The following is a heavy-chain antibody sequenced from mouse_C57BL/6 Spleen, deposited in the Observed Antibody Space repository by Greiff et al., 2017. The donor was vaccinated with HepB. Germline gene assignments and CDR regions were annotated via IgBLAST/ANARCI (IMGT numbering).Heavy chain of an antibody. D-gene: IGHD2-4*01. V-gene: IGHV1-4*01. J-gene: IGHJ4*01. CDR2: INPSSGYT. Sequence: QVQLKESGAELARPGASVKMSCKASGYTFTSYTMHWVKQRPGQGLEWIGYINPSSGYTKYNQKFKDKATLTADKSSSTAYMQLSSLTSEDSAVYYCAGLRRGDYYAMDYRGQGTSVTVSS. CDR1: GYTFTSYT. CDR3: AGLRRGDYYAMDY.